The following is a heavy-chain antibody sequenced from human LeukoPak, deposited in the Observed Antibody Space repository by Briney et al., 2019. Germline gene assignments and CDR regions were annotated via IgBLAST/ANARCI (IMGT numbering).Heavy chain of an antibody. Sequence: GGSLRLSCAASGFSLSSYGMSWVRQAPGKGLEWVSTISGSGGSTYYVDSVKGRFTISRDNSKNTLYLQMNSLRAEDTAVYYCAKDESYYDFWSGYYSAGGNWFDPWGQGTLVTVSS. CDR2: ISGSGGST. CDR1: GFSLSSYG. D-gene: IGHD3-3*01. J-gene: IGHJ5*02. CDR3: AKDESYYDFWSGYYSAGGNWFDP. V-gene: IGHV3-23*01.